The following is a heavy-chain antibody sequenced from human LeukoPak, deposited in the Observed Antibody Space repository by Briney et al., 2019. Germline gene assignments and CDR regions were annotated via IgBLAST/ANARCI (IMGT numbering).Heavy chain of an antibody. Sequence: SETLSLTCTVSGGSISSYYWSWIRQPPGKGLEWIGYIYYSGRTNYNPSLKSRVTISVDTSKNQFSLKLSSVTAADTAVYYCARRLVGYYGMDVWGQGTTVTVSS. CDR1: GGSISSYY. CDR3: ARRLVGYYGMDV. D-gene: IGHD3-10*01. J-gene: IGHJ6*02. V-gene: IGHV4-59*08. CDR2: IYYSGRT.